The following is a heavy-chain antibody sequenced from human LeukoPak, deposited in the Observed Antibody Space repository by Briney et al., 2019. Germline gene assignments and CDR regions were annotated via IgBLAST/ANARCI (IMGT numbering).Heavy chain of an antibody. D-gene: IGHD6-13*01. V-gene: IGHV1-18*01. CDR1: GYTFTTYG. CDR3: ARYSCSWYLYDY. Sequence: GASVQVSCKASGYTFTTYGMTWVRQAPGQGLQWMGIIAYNGNTYYAENLQGRVTMTTDSSTNTTYMELRNLRSDDTAVYYCARYSCSWYLYDYWGQGTLVTVSS. CDR2: IIAYNGNT. J-gene: IGHJ4*02.